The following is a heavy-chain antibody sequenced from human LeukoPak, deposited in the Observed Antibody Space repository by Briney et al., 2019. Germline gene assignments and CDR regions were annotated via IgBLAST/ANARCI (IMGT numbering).Heavy chain of an antibody. V-gene: IGHV4-39*01. CDR3: ARLGRGYSYDY. CDR1: GSSISSSSYY. CDR2: IYYSGST. D-gene: IGHD5-18*01. Sequence: SETLSLTCTVSGSSISSSSYYWGWIRQPPGKGLEWIGSIYYSGSTYYNPSLKSRVTISVDTSKNQFSLKLSSVTAADTAVYYCARLGRGYSYDYWGQGTLVTVSS. J-gene: IGHJ4*02.